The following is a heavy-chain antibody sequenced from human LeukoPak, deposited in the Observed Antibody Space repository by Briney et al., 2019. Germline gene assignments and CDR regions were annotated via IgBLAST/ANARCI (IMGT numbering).Heavy chain of an antibody. CDR3: AKDSPCISVTGVEYFDH. Sequence: GGSLRLSCAASGFIFSTYAMSWVRQAPGKGLEWVSVISGSGLNTYYADSVKGRFTISRDNSKNTFYLQMNSLGAEDTAVYYCAKDSPCISVTGVEYFDHWGQGTLVTVSS. J-gene: IGHJ1*01. V-gene: IGHV3-23*01. CDR1: GFIFSTYA. D-gene: IGHD4-11*01. CDR2: ISGSGLNT.